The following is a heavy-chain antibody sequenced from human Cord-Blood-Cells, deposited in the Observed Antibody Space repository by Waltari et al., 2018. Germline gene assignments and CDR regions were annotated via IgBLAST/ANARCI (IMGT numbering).Heavy chain of an antibody. CDR2: ISSSGSTI. Sequence: EVQLVESGGGLVQPGGSLRLSCAASGFTFSRYEMNWVRQAPGKGLEWVSYISSSGSTIYYADSVKGRFTISRDNAKNSLYLQMNSLRAEDTAVYYCAGPADYFDYWGQGTLVTVSS. J-gene: IGHJ4*02. CDR1: GFTFSRYE. CDR3: AGPADYFDY. V-gene: IGHV3-48*03.